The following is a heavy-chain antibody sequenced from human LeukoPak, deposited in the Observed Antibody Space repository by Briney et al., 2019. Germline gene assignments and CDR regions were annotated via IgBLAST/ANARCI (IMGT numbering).Heavy chain of an antibody. Sequence: GGSLRLSCAASGFTFSSYAMHWVRQAPGRGLEYVSAISSNGGSTYYANSVKGRFTISRDNSKNTLYLQMGSLRAEDTAVYYCAKDTPWGPDYWGQGTLVTVSS. J-gene: IGHJ4*02. CDR1: GFTFSSYA. CDR2: ISSNGGST. CDR3: AKDTPWGPDY. D-gene: IGHD3-16*01. V-gene: IGHV3-64*01.